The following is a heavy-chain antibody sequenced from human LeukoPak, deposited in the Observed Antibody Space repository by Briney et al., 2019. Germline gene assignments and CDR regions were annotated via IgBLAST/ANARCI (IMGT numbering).Heavy chain of an antibody. CDR2: INSDGSST. CDR3: AREGLTISRAFDI. CDR1: GFTFSSYW. D-gene: IGHD3-9*01. V-gene: IGHV3-74*01. J-gene: IGHJ3*02. Sequence: HPGGSLRLSCAASGFTFSSYWMHWVRQAPGKGLVWVSHINSDGSSTSYADSVKGRFTISRDNAKNTLYLQMNSLRAEDTAVYYCAREGLTISRAFDIWGQGTMVTVSS.